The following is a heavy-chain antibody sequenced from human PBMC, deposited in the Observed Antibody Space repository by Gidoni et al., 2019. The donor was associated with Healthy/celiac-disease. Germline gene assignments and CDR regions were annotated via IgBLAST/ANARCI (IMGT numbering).Heavy chain of an antibody. V-gene: IGHV4-34*01. D-gene: IGHD2-2*01. Sequence: QVQLQQWGAGLLKPSATLSLTCAVYGGSFSGYYWSWIRQPPGKGLEWIGEINHSGSTNYNPSLKSRVTISVDTSKNQFSRKLSSVTAADTAVYYCARVRAGYCSSTSCPRGWFDPWGQGTLVTVSS. J-gene: IGHJ5*02. CDR1: GGSFSGYY. CDR3: ARVRAGYCSSTSCPRGWFDP. CDR2: INHSGST.